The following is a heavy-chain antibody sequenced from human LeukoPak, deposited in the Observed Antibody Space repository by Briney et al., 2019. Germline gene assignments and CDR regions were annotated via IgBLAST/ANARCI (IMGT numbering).Heavy chain of an antibody. V-gene: IGHV3-21*01. CDR2: ISSSSSYI. CDR1: GFTFSSYS. CDR3: ARDNQFGIRIGFDY. D-gene: IGHD3-10*01. Sequence: GGSLRLSCAASGFTFSSYSMNWVRQAPGKGLEWVSAISSSSSYIYYADSVKGRFTISRDNAKNSLYLQMNSLRAEDTAVYYCARDNQFGIRIGFDYWGQGTRVTVSS. J-gene: IGHJ4*02.